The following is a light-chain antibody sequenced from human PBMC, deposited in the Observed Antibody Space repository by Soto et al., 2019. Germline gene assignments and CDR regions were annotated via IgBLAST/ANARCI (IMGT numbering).Light chain of an antibody. Sequence: QSALTQSPSASGSPGQSVTISCTGTSSDVGGYNFVSWYQQHPGKAPKLMIYEVSKRPSGVPDRFSGSKSGITASLTVSGLQAEDEADYYCSSYAGSNNLLFGGGTKLTVL. J-gene: IGLJ2*01. CDR1: SSDVGGYNF. CDR3: SSYAGSNNLL. CDR2: EVS. V-gene: IGLV2-8*01.